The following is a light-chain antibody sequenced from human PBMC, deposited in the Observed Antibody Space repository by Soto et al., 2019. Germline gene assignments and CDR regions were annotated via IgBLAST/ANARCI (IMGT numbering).Light chain of an antibody. J-gene: IGKJ4*01. Sequence: DIQMTQSPSSLSASVGDRVTITCRASQSISSYLNWYQQKPGKAPKLLIYAASSLQSGVPSRFSGSGSGTDFTLTISSLQPEDFATYYCQQSYSTPRTFGGGTQVAIK. V-gene: IGKV1-39*01. CDR3: QQSYSTPRT. CDR1: QSISSY. CDR2: AAS.